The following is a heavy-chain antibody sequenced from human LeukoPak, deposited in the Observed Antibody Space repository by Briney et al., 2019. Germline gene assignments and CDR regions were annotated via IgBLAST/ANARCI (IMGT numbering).Heavy chain of an antibody. J-gene: IGHJ4*02. Sequence: GRSLRLSCAVSGFTFSSYSMNWVRQAPGKGLEWVSYISSSSSTIYYADSVKGRFTISRDNAKNSLYLQMNSLRAEDTAGYYCARAFPVTRIDYWGQGTLVTVSS. CDR3: ARAFPVTRIDY. D-gene: IGHD4-17*01. V-gene: IGHV3-48*01. CDR1: GFTFSSYS. CDR2: ISSSSSTI.